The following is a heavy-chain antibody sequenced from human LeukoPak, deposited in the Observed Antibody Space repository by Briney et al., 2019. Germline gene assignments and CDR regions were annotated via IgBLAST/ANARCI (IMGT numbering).Heavy chain of an antibody. D-gene: IGHD6-13*01. CDR3: ARAGASSNWYDFDY. J-gene: IGHJ4*02. Sequence: PGGSLRLSCAASGFTFSSYDMHWVRQVTGKGLEWVSAIGTAGDTYYPGSVKGRFTISRENAKNSLYLQMNSLRAGDTAVYYCARAGASSNWYDFDYWGQGTLVTVSS. V-gene: IGHV3-13*04. CDR1: GFTFSSYD. CDR2: IGTAGDT.